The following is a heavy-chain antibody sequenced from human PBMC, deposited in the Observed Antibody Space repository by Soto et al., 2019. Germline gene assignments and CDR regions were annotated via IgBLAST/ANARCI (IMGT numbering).Heavy chain of an antibody. CDR1: GGSFSGYY. Sequence: SETLSLTCAVYGGSFSGYYWSWIRQPPGKGLEWIGEVNISGSTRYTTSVKSRVTILVVTSKNPFYLELCAVTAANTAVYDCSYSNSYYYYYYGMDVWGQGTTVTVSS. V-gene: IGHV4-34*01. D-gene: IGHD4-4*01. J-gene: IGHJ6*02. CDR2: VNISGST. CDR3: SYSNSYYYYYYGMDV.